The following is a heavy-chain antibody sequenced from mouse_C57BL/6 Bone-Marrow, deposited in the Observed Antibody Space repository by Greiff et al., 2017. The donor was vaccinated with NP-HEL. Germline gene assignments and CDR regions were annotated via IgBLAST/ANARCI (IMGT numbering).Heavy chain of an antibody. CDR1: GYTFTDYY. J-gene: IGHJ4*01. Sequence: QVQLQQSGPELVKPGASVKISCKASGYTFTDYYINWVKQRPGQGLEWIGWIFPGSGSTYYNEKFKGKATLTVDKSSSTAYMLLSSLTSEDSAVYFCARSKPLIYYDSPGAMDYWGQGTSVTVSS. CDR3: ARSKPLIYYDSPGAMDY. V-gene: IGHV1-75*01. CDR2: IFPGSGST. D-gene: IGHD2-4*01.